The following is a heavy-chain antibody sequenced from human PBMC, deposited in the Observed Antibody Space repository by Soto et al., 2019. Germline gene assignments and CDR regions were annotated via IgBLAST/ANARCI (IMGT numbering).Heavy chain of an antibody. D-gene: IGHD3-22*01. J-gene: IGHJ6*02. Sequence: AVKVSCKASGGTFSSYAISWVRQAPGQGLEWMGGIIPIFGTANYAQKFQGRVTITADESTSTAYMELSSLRSEDTAVYYCAKDESTSMIVVSGVWFGMDVWGQGTTVTVSS. CDR2: IIPIFGTA. CDR1: GGTFSSYA. V-gene: IGHV1-69*13. CDR3: AKDESTSMIVVSGVWFGMDV.